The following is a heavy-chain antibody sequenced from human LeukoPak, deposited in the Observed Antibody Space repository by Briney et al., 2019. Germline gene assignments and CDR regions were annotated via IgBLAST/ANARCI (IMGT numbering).Heavy chain of an antibody. V-gene: IGHV4-59*01. CDR1: GGSISSYY. CDR3: ARGSAYYDFWSGYSPLGRWFDP. D-gene: IGHD3-3*01. J-gene: IGHJ5*02. CDR2: IYYSGST. Sequence: PSETLSLTCTVSGGSISSYYRSWIRQPPGKGLEWIGYIYYSGSTNYNPSLKSRVTISVDTSKNQFSLKLSSVTAADTAVYYCARGSAYYDFWSGYSPLGRWFDPWGQGTLVTVSS.